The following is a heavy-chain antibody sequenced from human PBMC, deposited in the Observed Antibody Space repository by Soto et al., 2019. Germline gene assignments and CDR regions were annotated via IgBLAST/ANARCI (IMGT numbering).Heavy chain of an antibody. Sequence: ASVKVSCKVSGYTLTELSMHWVRQAPGKGLEWMGGFDPEDGETIYAQKFQGRVTMTEDTSTDTAYMELSSLRSEDTAVYYCATSPAQSFGDYYYYHGMDVWGQGTTVTVSS. CDR1: GYTLTELS. CDR3: ATSPAQSFGDYYYYHGMDV. V-gene: IGHV1-24*01. J-gene: IGHJ6*02. D-gene: IGHD3-10*01. CDR2: FDPEDGET.